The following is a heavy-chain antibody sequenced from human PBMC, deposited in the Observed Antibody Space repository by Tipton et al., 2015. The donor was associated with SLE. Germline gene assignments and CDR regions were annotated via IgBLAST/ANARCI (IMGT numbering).Heavy chain of an antibody. CDR1: GFTFSSYG. D-gene: IGHD3-22*01. CDR2: IRYDGSNK. CDR3: ARDRRGSGYKTGYAFDI. V-gene: IGHV3-33*01. Sequence: RSLRLSCAASGFTFSSYGMHWVRQAPGKGLEWVAFIRYDGSNKYYADSAKGRFTISRDNSKNTLYLQMNSLRAEDTAVYYCARDRRGSGYKTGYAFDIWGQGTMVTVSS. J-gene: IGHJ3*02.